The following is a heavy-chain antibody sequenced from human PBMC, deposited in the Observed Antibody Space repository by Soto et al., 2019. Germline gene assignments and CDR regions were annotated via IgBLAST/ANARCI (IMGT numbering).Heavy chain of an antibody. V-gene: IGHV4-61*08. CDR2: KYFSGRA. Sequence: SETLSLACTVSGGSITSGDYYWSWIRQQPGKGLEWIGYKYFSGRAHYSPSLKSRLTISVDTSKNQFSLKLSSVTAADTAVYYCARGSVDTMIVVVIGYFDYWGQGTLVTVSS. D-gene: IGHD3-22*01. CDR1: GGSITSGDYY. CDR3: ARGSVDTMIVVVIGYFDY. J-gene: IGHJ4*02.